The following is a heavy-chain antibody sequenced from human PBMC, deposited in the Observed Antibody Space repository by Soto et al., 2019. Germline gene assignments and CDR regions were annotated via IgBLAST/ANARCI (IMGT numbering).Heavy chain of an antibody. V-gene: IGHV4-39*01. CDR1: GGSISSSSYY. CDR2: IYYSGST. J-gene: IGHJ6*02. CDR3: ATQESAVAGTLGYYYYGMDV. D-gene: IGHD6-19*01. Sequence: SETLSLTCTVSGGSISSSSYYWGWIRQPPGKGLEWIGSIYYSGSTYYNPSLKSRVTISVDTSKNQFSLKLSSVTAADTAVYYCATQESAVAGTLGYYYYGMDVWGQGTTVT.